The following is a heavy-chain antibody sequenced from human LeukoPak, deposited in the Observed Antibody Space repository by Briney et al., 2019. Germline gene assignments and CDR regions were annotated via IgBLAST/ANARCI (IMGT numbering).Heavy chain of an antibody. CDR3: ARYCSGSSCYSWGYYFDY. CDR1: GGSISSGSYY. D-gene: IGHD2-15*01. Sequence: SETLSLTCTVSGGSISSGSYYWNWIRQPAGKGLEWIGRIYSSGSTNYNPSLKSRVTMSVDTSKNQFSLKLSPVTAADTAMYYCARYCSGSSCYSWGYYFDYWGQGTLVTVSS. V-gene: IGHV4-61*02. J-gene: IGHJ4*02. CDR2: IYSSGST.